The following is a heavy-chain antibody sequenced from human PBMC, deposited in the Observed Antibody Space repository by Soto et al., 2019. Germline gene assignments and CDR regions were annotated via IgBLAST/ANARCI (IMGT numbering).Heavy chain of an antibody. CDR2: IYYSGST. CDR1: GGSISSSSYY. V-gene: IGHV4-39*01. D-gene: IGHD6-19*01. CDR3: ARPPRGIAVENYWYFDL. J-gene: IGHJ2*01. Sequence: QLQLQESGPGLVKPSETLSLTCTVSGGSISSSSYYWGWIRQPPGKGLEWIGSIYYSGSTYYNPSLKSRVTISVDTSKNQFSLKLSSVTAADTAVYYCARPPRGIAVENYWYFDLWGRGTLVTVSS.